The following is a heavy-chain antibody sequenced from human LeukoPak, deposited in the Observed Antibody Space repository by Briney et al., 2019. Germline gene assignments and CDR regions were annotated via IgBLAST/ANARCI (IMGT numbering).Heavy chain of an antibody. Sequence: PSETLSLTCAVSGGSISSGGYSWSWIRQPPGKGLEWIGYIYHSGSTYYNPSLKSRVTISVDRSKNQFSLKLSSVTAADTAVYYCARGSENDSKGSSLAPAIDYWGQGTLVTVSS. CDR2: IYHSGST. V-gene: IGHV4-30-2*01. CDR1: GGSISSGGYS. CDR3: ARGSENDSKGSSLAPAIDY. D-gene: IGHD3-22*01. J-gene: IGHJ4*02.